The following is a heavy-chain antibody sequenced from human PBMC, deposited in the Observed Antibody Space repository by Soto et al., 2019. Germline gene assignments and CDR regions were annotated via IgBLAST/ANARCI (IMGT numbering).Heavy chain of an antibody. V-gene: IGHV3-15*07. CDR3: TADLIGTYYSPYDY. Sequence: GGSLRRSCAPPGFSLYDYRMNLVRPAPGKGQECVARIKSKTDGETTDYAARVKGRFSVSRDDSKNTLYLQMNSLKTEDTAVYYGTADLIGTYYSPYDYWGQGILVTSPQ. CDR2: IKSKTDGETT. CDR1: GFSLYDYR. J-gene: IGHJ4*02. D-gene: IGHD3-10*01.